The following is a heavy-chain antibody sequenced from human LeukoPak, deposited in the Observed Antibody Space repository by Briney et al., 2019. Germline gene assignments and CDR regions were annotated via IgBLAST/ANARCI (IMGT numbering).Heavy chain of an antibody. D-gene: IGHD4-17*01. CDR1: GHTFTSYG. J-gene: IGHJ6*04. Sequence: ASVKVSCKASGHTFTSYGISWVRQAPGQGLEWMGWISAYNGNTNYAQKLQGRVTMTTDTSTSTAYMELRSLRSDDTAVYYCARDWGATVTTLADYYYYGMDVWGKGTTVTVSS. CDR3: ARDWGATVTTLADYYYYGMDV. V-gene: IGHV1-18*04. CDR2: ISAYNGNT.